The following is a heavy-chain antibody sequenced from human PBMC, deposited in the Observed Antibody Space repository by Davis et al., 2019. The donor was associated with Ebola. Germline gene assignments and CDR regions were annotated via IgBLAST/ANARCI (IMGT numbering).Heavy chain of an antibody. Sequence: GSLRLSCAVYGGSFSGYYWSWIRQAPGKGLEWIGEINQGGSTNYHPSLKSRVTISVDTSKSHFSLNLRSVTAADTAVYYCARRRIAARPIDYWGQGTLVTVSS. V-gene: IGHV4-34*01. CDR2: INQGGST. CDR3: ARRRIAARPIDY. D-gene: IGHD6-6*01. J-gene: IGHJ4*02. CDR1: GGSFSGYY.